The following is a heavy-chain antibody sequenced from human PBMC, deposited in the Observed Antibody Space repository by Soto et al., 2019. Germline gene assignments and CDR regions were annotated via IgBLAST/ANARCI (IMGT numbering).Heavy chain of an antibody. CDR1: GFTFSSYG. CDR3: ARSRITMIAPHHFDY. Sequence: QVQLVESGGGVVQPGRSLRLSCAASGFTFSSYGMHWVRQAPGKGLEWVAVIWYDGSNKYYADSVKGRFTISRDNSKNTLYLQMNSLRAEDTAVYYCARSRITMIAPHHFDYWGQGTLVTVSS. D-gene: IGHD3-22*01. CDR2: IWYDGSNK. J-gene: IGHJ4*02. V-gene: IGHV3-33*01.